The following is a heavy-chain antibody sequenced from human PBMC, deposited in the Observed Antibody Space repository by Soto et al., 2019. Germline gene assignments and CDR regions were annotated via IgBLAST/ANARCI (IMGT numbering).Heavy chain of an antibody. D-gene: IGHD3-22*01. CDR2: ISSSDNII. V-gene: IGHV3-11*01. CDR1: GFTFSDYY. Sequence: QVQLVGSGGGLVKPGGSLRLSCAASGFTFSDYYMSWIRQAPGKGLEWVSYISSSDNIIYYADSVKGRFTISRDNAKNSLYLQMNSLRAEDTAVYYCARDRGYYDSSGYFDYWGQGTLVTVSS. CDR3: ARDRGYYDSSGYFDY. J-gene: IGHJ4*02.